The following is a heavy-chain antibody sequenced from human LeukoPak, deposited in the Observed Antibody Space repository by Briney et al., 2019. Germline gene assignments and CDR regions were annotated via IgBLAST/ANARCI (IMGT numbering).Heavy chain of an antibody. V-gene: IGHV3-48*04. CDR1: GFTFSGHN. Sequence: GGSLRLSCAASGFTFSGHNTNWVRQAPGKGLEWISFVSISSGTIYYADSVKGRFTISKDNAKNSVFLQMNSLRAEDTAVYYCAKYGSDWSFDYWGQGTLVTVSS. CDR2: VSISSGTI. J-gene: IGHJ4*02. D-gene: IGHD6-19*01. CDR3: AKYGSDWSFDY.